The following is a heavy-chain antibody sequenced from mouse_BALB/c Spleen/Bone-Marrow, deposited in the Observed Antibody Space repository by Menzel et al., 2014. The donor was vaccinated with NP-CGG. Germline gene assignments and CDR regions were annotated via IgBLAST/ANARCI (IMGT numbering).Heavy chain of an antibody. V-gene: IGHV1S137*01. CDR1: GYTFTDYA. J-gene: IGHJ2*01. CDR3: AGSDGFDY. Sequence: QVQLQQSGAELVRPRVSVKISCKGSGYTFTDYALHWVKQSHAKSLEWIGIISTYYGDASYNQKFRGKATMTVDKSSSTAYMELAKLTSEDSACYCFAGSDGFDYWGQGTPLTVSS. CDR2: ISTYYGDA. D-gene: IGHD2-3*01.